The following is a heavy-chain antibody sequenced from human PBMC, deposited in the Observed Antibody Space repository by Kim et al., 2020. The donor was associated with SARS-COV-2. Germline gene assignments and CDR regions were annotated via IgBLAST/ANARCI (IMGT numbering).Heavy chain of an antibody. J-gene: IGHJ4*02. V-gene: IGHV3-30-3*01. D-gene: IGHD5-12*01. Sequence: GGSLRLSCAASGFTFSSYAMHWVRQAPGKGLEWVAVISYDGSNKYYADSVKGRFTISRDNSKNTLYLQMNSLRAEDTAVYYCARDSANRRDGYPWWGQGTLVTVSS. CDR2: ISYDGSNK. CDR1: GFTFSSYA. CDR3: ARDSANRRDGYPW.